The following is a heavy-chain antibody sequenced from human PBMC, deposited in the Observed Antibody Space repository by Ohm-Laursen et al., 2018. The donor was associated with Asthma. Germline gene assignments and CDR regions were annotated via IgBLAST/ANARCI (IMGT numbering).Heavy chain of an antibody. CDR2: ISYDGSNK. CDR3: ARGVAAGGDYRAHY. V-gene: IGHV3-30-3*01. D-gene: IGHD4-17*01. CDR1: GFTFSSYA. J-gene: IGHJ4*02. Sequence: SLRLSCAASGFTFSSYAMHWVRQAPGKGLEWVAVISYDGSNKYYADSVKGRFTISRDNSKNTLYLQMNSLRAEDTAVYYCARGVAAGGDYRAHYWGQGTLVTVSS.